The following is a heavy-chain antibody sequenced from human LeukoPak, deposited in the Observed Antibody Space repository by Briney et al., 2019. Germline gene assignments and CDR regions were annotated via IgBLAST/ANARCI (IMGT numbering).Heavy chain of an antibody. J-gene: IGHJ5*02. CDR2: INPNSGGT. CDR3: AREEIESPIARGYSYGSQGNWFDP. CDR1: GYTFTGYY. V-gene: IGHV1-2*02. D-gene: IGHD5-18*01. Sequence: ASVKVSCKASGYTFTGYYMHWVRQAPGQGLEWMGWINPNSGGTNYAQKFQGRVTMTRDTSISTAYMELSRLRSDDTAVYYCAREEIESPIARGYSYGSQGNWFDPWGQGTLVTVSS.